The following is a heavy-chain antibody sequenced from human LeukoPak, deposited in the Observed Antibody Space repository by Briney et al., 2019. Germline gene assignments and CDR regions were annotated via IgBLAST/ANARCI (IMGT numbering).Heavy chain of an antibody. Sequence: SETLSLTCAVSGGSISSGGYSWSWIRQPPGKGLEWIGYIYHSGSTYYNPSLKSRVTISVDRSKNQFSLKLSSVTAADTAVYYCARLGSGNAFDIWGQGTMVSVSS. J-gene: IGHJ3*02. CDR1: GGSISSGGYS. D-gene: IGHD3-10*01. V-gene: IGHV4-30-2*01. CDR3: ARLGSGNAFDI. CDR2: IYHSGST.